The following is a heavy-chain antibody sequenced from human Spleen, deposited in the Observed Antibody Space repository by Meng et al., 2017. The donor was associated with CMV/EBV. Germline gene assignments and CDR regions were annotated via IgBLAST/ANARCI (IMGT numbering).Heavy chain of an antibody. Sequence: SETLSLTCAVYGGSFNDYYWTWVRQPPGKGLEWIGEINHSGSTNYKSYLKSRVTISVDTSKNQFSVKLRSVTAADTAVYYCARWYPRAGAFDIWGQGTMVTVSS. J-gene: IGHJ3*02. D-gene: IGHD6-13*01. CDR3: ARWYPRAGAFDI. V-gene: IGHV4-34*01. CDR2: INHSGST. CDR1: GGSFNDYY.